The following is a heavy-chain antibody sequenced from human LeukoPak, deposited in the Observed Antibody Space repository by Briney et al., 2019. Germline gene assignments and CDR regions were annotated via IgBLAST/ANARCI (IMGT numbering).Heavy chain of an antibody. Sequence: PGGSLRLSCTVSGFTLSSYVMCWVRQAPGTGLEWGSALSGSGGSTYYTDSVKGRFTISIYNSKNTLYLQMNSLRAEDTAVYYCAKDPSGGSSWFFDPWGQGTLVTVSS. CDR3: AKDPSGGSSWFFDP. D-gene: IGHD6-13*01. CDR2: LSGSGGST. V-gene: IGHV3-23*01. CDR1: GFTLSSYV. J-gene: IGHJ5*02.